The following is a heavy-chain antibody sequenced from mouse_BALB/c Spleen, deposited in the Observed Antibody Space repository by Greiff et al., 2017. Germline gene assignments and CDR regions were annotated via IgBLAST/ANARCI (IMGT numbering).Heavy chain of an antibody. V-gene: IGHV1-69*02. J-gene: IGHJ2*01. CDR1: GYTFTSYW. CDR2: IYPSDSYT. CDR3: TRSYYDYYFDY. Sequence: VQLQQPGAELVRPGASVKLSCKASGYTFTSYWINWVKQRPGQGLEWIGNIYPSDSYTNYNQKFKDKATLTVDKSSSTAYMQLSSPTSEDSAVYYCTRSYYDYYFDYWGQGTTLTVSS. D-gene: IGHD2-4*01.